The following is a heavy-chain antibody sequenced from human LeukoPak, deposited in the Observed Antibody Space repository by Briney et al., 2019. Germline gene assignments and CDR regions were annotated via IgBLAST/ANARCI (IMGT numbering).Heavy chain of an antibody. D-gene: IGHD6-13*01. CDR1: GFTFSGYA. CDR2: ISYDGSNK. Sequence: GGSLRLSCAASGFTFSGYAMHWVRQAPGKGLEWVAVISYDGSNKYYADSVKGRFTISRDNSKNTLYLQMNSLRAEDTAVYYCAREQQLVRTHDYWGQGTLVTVSS. V-gene: IGHV3-30-3*01. CDR3: AREQQLVRTHDY. J-gene: IGHJ4*02.